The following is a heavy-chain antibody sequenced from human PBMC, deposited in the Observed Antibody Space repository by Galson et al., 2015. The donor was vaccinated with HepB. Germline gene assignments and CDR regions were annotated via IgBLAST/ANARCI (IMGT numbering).Heavy chain of an antibody. CDR3: ARERGVMRGYYYYYYGMDV. CDR1: GGSISSYY. D-gene: IGHD3-16*01. Sequence: SETLSLTCTVSGGSISSYYWSWIRQPPGKGLEWIGYIYYSGSTNYNPSLKSRVTISVDTSKNQFSLKLSSVTAADTAVYYCARERGVMRGYYYYYYGMDVWGQGTTVTVSS. J-gene: IGHJ6*02. CDR2: IYYSGST. V-gene: IGHV4-59*01.